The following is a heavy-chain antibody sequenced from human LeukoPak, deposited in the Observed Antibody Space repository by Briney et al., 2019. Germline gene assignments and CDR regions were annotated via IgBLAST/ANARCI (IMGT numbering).Heavy chain of an antibody. CDR2: IKQDGSEK. D-gene: IGHD3-22*01. Sequence: GGSLRLSCAASGFTFSSFWMSWVRQAPGKGLEWVANIKQDGSEKYYVDSVKGRFTISRDNAKNSLYLRMNSLRAEDTAVYYCARVPYYDSFFDYWGQGTLVTVSS. CDR1: GFTFSSFW. CDR3: ARVPYYDSFFDY. V-gene: IGHV3-7*01. J-gene: IGHJ4*02.